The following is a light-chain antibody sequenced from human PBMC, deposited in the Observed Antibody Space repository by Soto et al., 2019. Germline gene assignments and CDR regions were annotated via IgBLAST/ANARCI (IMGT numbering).Light chain of an antibody. V-gene: IGLV2-8*01. CDR1: SSDIGAYKF. J-gene: IGLJ2*01. Sequence: QSALTQPPSASGSPGQSVAISCTGTSSDIGAYKFVSWYQQHPGKAPKLIIYEVSIRPSGVPDRFSGAKSGNTASLTVSGLLAEDEADYYCGLYAGSNNVVFGGGTKLTVL. CDR3: GLYAGSNNVV. CDR2: EVS.